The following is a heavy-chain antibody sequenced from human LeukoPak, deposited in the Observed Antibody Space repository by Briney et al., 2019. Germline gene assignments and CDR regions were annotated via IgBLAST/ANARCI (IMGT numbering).Heavy chain of an antibody. D-gene: IGHD6-19*01. CDR3: AKIQRPEQWLVKYYFDY. J-gene: IGHJ4*02. V-gene: IGHV3-23*01. CDR1: GFTFSSYA. Sequence: PGGSLRLSCAASGFTFSSYAMSWVRQAPGKGLEWVSAISGSGGSTYYADSVKGRFTISRDNSKNTLYLQMNSLRAEDTAVYYCAKIQRPEQWLVKYYFDYWGQGTLVTVSS. CDR2: ISGSGGST.